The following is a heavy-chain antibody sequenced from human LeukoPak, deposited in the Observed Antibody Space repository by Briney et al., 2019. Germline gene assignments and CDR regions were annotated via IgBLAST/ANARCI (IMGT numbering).Heavy chain of an antibody. CDR1: GFTFSSYG. D-gene: IGHD5-18*01. Sequence: GGSLRLSCAASGFTFSSYGMHWVRQAPGKGLEWVAVISYDGSNKYYADSVKGRFTISRDNSKNTLYLQMNSLRAEDTAVYYCARAKQLWLQHDYWGQGTLVTVSS. J-gene: IGHJ4*02. CDR2: ISYDGSNK. V-gene: IGHV3-30*03. CDR3: ARAKQLWLQHDY.